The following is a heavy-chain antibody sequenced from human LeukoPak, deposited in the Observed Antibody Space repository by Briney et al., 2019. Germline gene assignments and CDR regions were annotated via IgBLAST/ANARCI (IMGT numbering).Heavy chain of an antibody. Sequence: PGGSLRLSCAASGFTFSSYSMNWVRQAPGKGLEWVSSISSSSSYIYYADSVKGRFTISRDNAKNSLYLQMNSLRAEDTAVYYCARGLSRSRRLVVITTKDAFDIWGQGTMVTVSS. J-gene: IGHJ3*02. V-gene: IGHV3-21*01. D-gene: IGHD3-22*01. CDR3: ARGLSRSRRLVVITTKDAFDI. CDR2: ISSSSSYI. CDR1: GFTFSSYS.